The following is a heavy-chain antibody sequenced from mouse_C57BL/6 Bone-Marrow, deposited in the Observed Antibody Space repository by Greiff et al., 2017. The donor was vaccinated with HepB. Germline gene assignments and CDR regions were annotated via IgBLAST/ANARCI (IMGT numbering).Heavy chain of an antibody. V-gene: IGHV2-6-1*01. J-gene: IGHJ4*01. CDR2: IWSDGST. D-gene: IGHD2-3*01. Sequence: VKVVESGPGLVAPSQSLSITCTVSGFSLTSYGVHWVRQPPGKGLEWLVVIWSDGSTTYNSALKSRLSISKDNSKSQVFLKMNSLQTDDTAMYYCARQDGYYFYYAMDYWGQGTSVTVSS. CDR1: GFSLTSYG. CDR3: ARQDGYYFYYAMDY.